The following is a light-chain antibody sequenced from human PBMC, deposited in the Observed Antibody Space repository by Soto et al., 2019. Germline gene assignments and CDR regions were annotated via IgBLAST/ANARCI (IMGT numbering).Light chain of an antibody. CDR1: QSVRAN. CDR3: QQYNSWPGT. CDR2: GAS. V-gene: IGKV3-15*01. Sequence: EIVMTQSPATLSVSPGERATLSCRASQSVRANLAWYQQKPGQAPRLLIYGASTRAAGIPARFSGSGSGTEFTLTISTLQSEDFAVYYCQQYNSWPGTFGPGTKVDIK. J-gene: IGKJ3*01.